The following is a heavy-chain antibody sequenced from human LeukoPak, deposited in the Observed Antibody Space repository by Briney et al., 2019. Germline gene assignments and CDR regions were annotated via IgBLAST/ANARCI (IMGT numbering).Heavy chain of an antibody. D-gene: IGHD2-8*01. CDR1: GFIFSSYS. V-gene: IGHV3-21*01. CDR3: ARVYLVDY. Sequence: GGSLRLSCAASGFIFSSYSMNWVRQAPGKGLEWVSSFSSSSNYIYYADSVKGRFTISRDNAKNSLYLQMNSLRAEDTAVYYCARVYLVDYWGQGTLVIVSS. CDR2: FSSSSNYI. J-gene: IGHJ4*02.